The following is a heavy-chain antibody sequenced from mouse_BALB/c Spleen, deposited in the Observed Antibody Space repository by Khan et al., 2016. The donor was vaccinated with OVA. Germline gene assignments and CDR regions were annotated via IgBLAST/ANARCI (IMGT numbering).Heavy chain of an antibody. Sequence: LVKTGASVKISCKASGYSFTGYYMHWVRQSPGKSLEWIGYISCYNGATSYNQKFKGKATFTVDTSSSTAYMQLNSLTSDDSAVYSCARGDYYGSNSFAYWGQGTLVTVSA. CDR2: ISCYNGAT. CDR3: ARGDYYGSNSFAY. J-gene: IGHJ3*01. CDR1: GYSFTGYY. V-gene: IGHV1S34*01. D-gene: IGHD1-1*01.